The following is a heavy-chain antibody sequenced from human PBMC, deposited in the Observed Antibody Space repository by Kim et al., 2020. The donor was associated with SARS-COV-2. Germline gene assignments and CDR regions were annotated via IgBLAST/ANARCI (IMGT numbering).Heavy chain of an antibody. J-gene: IGHJ6*02. CDR1: GYTFRHYW. V-gene: IGHV5-51*01. CDR2: IYPDDSDT. CDR3: ARQSGVTYYYGMDV. Sequence: GESLKISCEGSGYTFRHYWVAWVRQMPGKGLEWMGMIYPDDSDTRYSPSFQDQITISVDKSKNTAYLQWSSLRASDTAMYYCARQSGVTYYYGMDVWGQGTTVTVSS.